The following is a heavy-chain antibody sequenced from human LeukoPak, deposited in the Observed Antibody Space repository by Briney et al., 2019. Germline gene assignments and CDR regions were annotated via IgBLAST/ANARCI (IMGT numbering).Heavy chain of an antibody. CDR2: ISSSSSYI. J-gene: IGHJ3*02. CDR1: GFTFSSCC. CDR3: AGYYSSRSDAFDI. V-gene: IGHV3-21*01. Sequence: GGSLRLSCAASGFTFSSCCMNWVRLAPGKGPEWVSSISSSSSYIYYADSVKGRFTISRDNAKNSLYLQMNSLRAEDTAVYYCAGYYSSRSDAFDIWGQGTMVTVSS. D-gene: IGHD3-10*01.